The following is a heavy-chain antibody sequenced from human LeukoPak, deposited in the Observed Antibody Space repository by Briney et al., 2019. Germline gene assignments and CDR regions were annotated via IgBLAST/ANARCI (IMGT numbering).Heavy chain of an antibody. CDR1: GYSFTSYW. Sequence: GESLKISCKGSGYSFTSYWIGWVRQMPGEGLEWMGIIYPGDSDTRYSPSFQGQVTISADKSISTAYLQWSSLKASDTAMYYCARLSGSRLGYYGSGSYYPPLYYYGMDVWGQGTTVTVSS. J-gene: IGHJ6*02. CDR2: IYPGDSDT. CDR3: ARLSGSRLGYYGSGSYYPPLYYYGMDV. V-gene: IGHV5-51*01. D-gene: IGHD3-10*01.